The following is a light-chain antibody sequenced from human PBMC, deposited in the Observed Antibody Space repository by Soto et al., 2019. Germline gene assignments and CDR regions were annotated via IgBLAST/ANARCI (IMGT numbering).Light chain of an antibody. Sequence: DIQMTQSPSDMSAYVGDRVTITCRACQDIRNFLVWFQQKPGKVRTRLIYAGSSLESGVPARFSGSGSGTEFTLTISSLQPEDFATYYCLQHKGYPHTFGQGTKLEIK. CDR2: AGS. J-gene: IGKJ2*01. CDR1: QDIRNF. CDR3: LQHKGYPHT. V-gene: IGKV1-17*03.